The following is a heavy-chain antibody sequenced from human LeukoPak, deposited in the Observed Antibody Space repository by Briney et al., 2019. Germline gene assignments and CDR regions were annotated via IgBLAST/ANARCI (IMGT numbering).Heavy chain of an antibody. D-gene: IGHD3-10*01. J-gene: IGHJ4*02. CDR1: GFTFSSYG. CDR3: AKDYGVDY. Sequence: PGRSLRLSCAASGFTFSSYGMHWVRQAPGKGLEWVAVISYDGSNKYYADSVKGRFTISRDNSKNTLHLQMNSLRAEDTAVYYCAKDYGVDYWGQGTLVTVSS. CDR2: ISYDGSNK. V-gene: IGHV3-30*18.